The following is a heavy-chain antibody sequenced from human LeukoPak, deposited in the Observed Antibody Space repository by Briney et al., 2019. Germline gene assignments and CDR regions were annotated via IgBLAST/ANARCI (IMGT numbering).Heavy chain of an antibody. V-gene: IGHV4-59*01. CDR1: GFSISSYY. Sequence: SETLSLTCTVSGFSISSYYWSWVRQPPGKGLEWVGYIYYSGSTNYNPSLKSRVTISVDTSKNQFSLKLSSVTAADTAVYYCARDRAVAGQGFDYWGQGTLVTVSS. J-gene: IGHJ4*02. CDR3: ARDRAVAGQGFDY. D-gene: IGHD6-19*01. CDR2: IYYSGST.